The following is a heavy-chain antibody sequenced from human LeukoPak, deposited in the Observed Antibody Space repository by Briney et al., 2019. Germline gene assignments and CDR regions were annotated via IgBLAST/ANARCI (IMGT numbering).Heavy chain of an antibody. CDR3: ARLTYGDYVCFDP. Sequence: SETLSLTCAVSGYSISSGYYWGWIRQPPGKGLEWIGSIYHSGSTYYNPSLKSRVTISVDTSKNQFSLKLSSVTAADTAVYYCARLTYGDYVCFDPWGQGTLVTVSS. J-gene: IGHJ5*02. D-gene: IGHD4-17*01. V-gene: IGHV4-38-2*01. CDR2: IYHSGST. CDR1: GYSISSGYY.